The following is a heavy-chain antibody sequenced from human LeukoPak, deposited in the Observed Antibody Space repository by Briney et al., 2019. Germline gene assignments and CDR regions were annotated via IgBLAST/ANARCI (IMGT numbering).Heavy chain of an antibody. CDR2: IYHSGST. V-gene: IGHV4-30-2*01. CDR1: GGSISSGGYY. CDR3: ARDQGELAMWY. J-gene: IGHJ4*02. D-gene: IGHD1-26*01. Sequence: PSETLSLTCTVSGGSISSGGYYWSWIRQPPGKGLEWIGYIYHSGSTYYNPSLKSRVTISVDRSKNQFSLKLSSVTAADTAVYYCARDQGELAMWYWGRGTLVTVSS.